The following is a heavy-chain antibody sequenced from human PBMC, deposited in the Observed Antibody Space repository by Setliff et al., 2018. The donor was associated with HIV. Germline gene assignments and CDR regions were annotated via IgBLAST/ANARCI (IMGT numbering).Heavy chain of an antibody. D-gene: IGHD4-17*01. CDR1: NASFSDYY. J-gene: IGHJ4*02. V-gene: IGHV4-34*01. Sequence: SETPSLTCAVYNASFSDYYRGWIRQAPGKGLEWIGEINQSGSTNYNSSLRSRVAMSINLSKNQFSLKLTSVTAAGTAVYYCAGRAYGPLEHWGQGNQVTVSS. CDR2: INQSGST. CDR3: AGRAYGPLEH.